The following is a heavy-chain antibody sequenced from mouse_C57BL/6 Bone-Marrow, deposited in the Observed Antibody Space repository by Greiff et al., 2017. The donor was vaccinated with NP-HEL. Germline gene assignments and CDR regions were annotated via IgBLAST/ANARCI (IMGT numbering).Heavy chain of an antibody. V-gene: IGHV1-81*01. CDR3: ARAYPYYAMDY. Sequence: QVHVKQSGAELARPGASVKLSCKASGYTFTSYGISWVKQRTGQGLEWIGEIYPRSGNTYYTEKFKGKATLTADKSSSTAYMELRSLTSEDSAVYFCARAYPYYAMDYWGQGTSVTVSS. CDR2: IYPRSGNT. D-gene: IGHD2-10*01. CDR1: GYTFTSYG. J-gene: IGHJ4*01.